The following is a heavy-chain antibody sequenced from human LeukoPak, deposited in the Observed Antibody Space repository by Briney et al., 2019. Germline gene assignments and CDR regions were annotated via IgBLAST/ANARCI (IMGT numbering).Heavy chain of an antibody. V-gene: IGHV4-38-2*02. CDR1: GYFISSGHY. CDR2: IYHSGST. D-gene: IGHD3-10*01. CDR3: ARCFGSGAYEDY. Sequence: PSETLSLTCTVSGYFISSGHYWGWIRQPPGKGLEWIGNIYHSGSTHYNPSLKTRVTVSVDTHKNQFSLKLSSVTAADTAVYYCARCFGSGAYEDYWGQGILVTVSS. J-gene: IGHJ4*02.